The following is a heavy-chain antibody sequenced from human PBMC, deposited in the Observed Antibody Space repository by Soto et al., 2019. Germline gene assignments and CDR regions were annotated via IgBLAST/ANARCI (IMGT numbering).Heavy chain of an antibody. CDR2: IHYSGST. Sequence: SETLSLTCTVSGGSISSSSYYWGWIRQPPGKGLEWIGNIHYSGSTYYNPSLKSRVTISVDTSKNQFSLKLSSVTAADTAVYYCARDLLDYGYIDPWGQGTLVTVSS. CDR1: GGSISSSSYY. D-gene: IGHD3-10*01. J-gene: IGHJ5*02. CDR3: ARDLLDYGYIDP. V-gene: IGHV4-31*03.